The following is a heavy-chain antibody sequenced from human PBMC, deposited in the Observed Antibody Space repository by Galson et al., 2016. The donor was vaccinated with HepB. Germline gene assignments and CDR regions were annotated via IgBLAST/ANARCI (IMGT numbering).Heavy chain of an antibody. V-gene: IGHV5-51*01. J-gene: IGHJ4*02. D-gene: IGHD4/OR15-4a*01. CDR2: IYPGDSDT. CDR1: GYSFTSYW. CDR3: ARHRSNPKSRDYHYLDY. Sequence: QSGAEVTKPGESLKISCRVYGYSFTSYWLAWVRQMPGKGLEWMGIIYPGDSDTKYSPSLEGQVTTSVDKSINTAFLHWNSLQASDSGIYFCARHRSNPKSRDYHYLDYWGRGTLVTVSS.